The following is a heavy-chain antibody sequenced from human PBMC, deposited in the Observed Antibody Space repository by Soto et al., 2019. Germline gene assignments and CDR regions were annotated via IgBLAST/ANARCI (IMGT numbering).Heavy chain of an antibody. CDR2: IYYSGST. Sequence: ASETLSLTCTVSGGSISSSSYYWGWIRQPPGKGLEWIGSIYYSGSTYYNPSLKSRVTISVDTSKNQFSLKLSSVTAADTAVYYCASSGSGDSGYDFGVYFFDYWGQRPLVTVSS. D-gene: IGHD5-12*01. V-gene: IGHV4-39*01. CDR1: GGSISSSSYY. CDR3: ASSGSGDSGYDFGVYFFDY. J-gene: IGHJ4*02.